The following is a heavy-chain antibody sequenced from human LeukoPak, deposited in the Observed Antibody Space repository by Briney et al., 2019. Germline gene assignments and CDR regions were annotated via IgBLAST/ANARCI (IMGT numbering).Heavy chain of an antibody. CDR3: ARGDDILTGYYGFDS. J-gene: IGHJ4*02. CDR2: ISSSSDDI. Sequence: GGSLRLSCAASGFTFSTYSLNWVRHAPGKGLEWVSSISSSSDDIHYIDSVKGRFTTSRDNAKNSLFLQMNSLRAEDTAVYYCARGDDILTGYYGFDSWGQGTLVTVSS. CDR1: GFTFSTYS. V-gene: IGHV3-21*01. D-gene: IGHD3-9*01.